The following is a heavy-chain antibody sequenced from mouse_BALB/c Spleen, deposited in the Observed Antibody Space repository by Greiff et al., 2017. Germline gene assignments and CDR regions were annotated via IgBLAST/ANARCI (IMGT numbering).Heavy chain of an antibody. CDR3: AREGNYGYDYWYFDV. CDR2: ILPGSGST. Sequence: VQVVESGAELMKPGASVKISCKATGYTFSSYWIEWVKQRPGHGLEWIGEILPGSGSTNYNEKFKGKATLTADKSSSTAYMQLSSLTSDDSAVYFCAREGNYGYDYWYFDVWGAGTTVTVSS. J-gene: IGHJ1*01. D-gene: IGHD2-2*01. CDR1: GYTFSSYW. V-gene: IGHV1-9*01.